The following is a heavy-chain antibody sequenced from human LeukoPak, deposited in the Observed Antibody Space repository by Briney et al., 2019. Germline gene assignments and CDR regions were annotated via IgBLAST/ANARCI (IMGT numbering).Heavy chain of an antibody. CDR2: IYHSGST. D-gene: IGHD4-11*01. CDR1: GGSIGSGGYY. J-gene: IGHJ3*02. CDR3: ARARGLHYDAFDI. Sequence: SETLSLTCTVSGGSIGSGGYYWSWIRQPPGKGLEWIGYIYHSGSTYYNPSLKSRVTISVDRSKNQFSLKLSSVTAADTAVYYCARARGLHYDAFDIWGQGTMVTVSS. V-gene: IGHV4-30-2*01.